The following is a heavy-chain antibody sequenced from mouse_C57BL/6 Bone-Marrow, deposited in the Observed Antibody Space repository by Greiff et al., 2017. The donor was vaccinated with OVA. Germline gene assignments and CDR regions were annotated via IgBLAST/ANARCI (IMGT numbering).Heavy chain of an antibody. Sequence: EVQLQQSGPVLVKPGPSVKISCKASGFTFTDYYMHWVKQSHGKSLEWIGLVYPYNGGTSYNQKFKGKATLTVDTSSSTAYMELNRLTSENSAVYYCALITTVVAHWYFDVWGTGTTVTVSS. CDR1: GFTFTDYY. J-gene: IGHJ1*03. CDR2: VYPYNGGT. CDR3: ALITTVVAHWYFDV. D-gene: IGHD1-1*01. V-gene: IGHV1-36*01.